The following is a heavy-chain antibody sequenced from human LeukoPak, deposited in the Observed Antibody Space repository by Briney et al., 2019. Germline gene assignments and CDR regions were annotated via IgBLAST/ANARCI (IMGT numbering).Heavy chain of an antibody. CDR2: IYYSGGT. CDR3: ARHVTISGPYDASDI. J-gene: IGHJ3*02. V-gene: IGHV4-59*08. CDR1: GDSISSYY. D-gene: IGHD5-24*01. Sequence: SETLSLTCTVSGDSISSYYWSWTRQPPGKGLEWIGYIYYSGGTDYNPSLKSRVTISVDTSKNQFSLKLRSVTAADTAVYYCARHVTISGPYDASDIWGQGTMVTVSP.